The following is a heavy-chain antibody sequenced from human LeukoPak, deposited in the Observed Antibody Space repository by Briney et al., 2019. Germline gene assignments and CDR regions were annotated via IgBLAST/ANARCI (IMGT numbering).Heavy chain of an antibody. V-gene: IGHV3-21*01. CDR1: GFTFSSYS. Sequence: GGSLRLSCAASGFTFSSYSMNWVRQAPGKGLEWVSSISDSSSYKYYADSMKGRFTISRDNAKSSLYLQMNSLRAEDTAVYYCARDGSVADPDYWGQGTLVTVSS. D-gene: IGHD6-19*01. J-gene: IGHJ4*02. CDR3: ARDGSVADPDY. CDR2: ISDSSSYK.